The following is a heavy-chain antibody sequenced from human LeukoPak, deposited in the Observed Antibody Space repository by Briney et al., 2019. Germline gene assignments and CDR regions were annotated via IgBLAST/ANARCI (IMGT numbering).Heavy chain of an antibody. J-gene: IGHJ6*03. CDR1: GYTFTSYY. V-gene: IGHV1-46*01. Sequence: GASVKVSCTASGYTFTSYYMHWVRQAPGQGLEWMGIINPSGGSTSYAQKFQGRVTMTRDTSISTVYMELSSLRYDDTAVYYCARRVGDIAVVPAEGYMDVWGKGTTVTVSS. CDR3: ARRVGDIAVVPAEGYMDV. D-gene: IGHD2-2*01. CDR2: INPSGGST.